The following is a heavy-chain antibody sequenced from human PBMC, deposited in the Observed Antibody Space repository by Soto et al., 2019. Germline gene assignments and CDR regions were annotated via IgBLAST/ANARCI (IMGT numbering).Heavy chain of an antibody. V-gene: IGHV1-69*12. CDR3: AIRGIAAAGTEDRWFDT. D-gene: IGHD6-13*01. J-gene: IGHJ5*02. CDR2: IIPIFGSE. CDR1: GGSITKYG. Sequence: QVHLVQSGAEVKEPGSSVKVSCKASGGSITKYGISWVRQAPGKGLEWMGGIIPIFGSESYAQKLWGRVTMTADESTNTAYVELRGLRSEDTAVYYCAIRGIAAAGTEDRWFDTWGQGTLVTVSS.